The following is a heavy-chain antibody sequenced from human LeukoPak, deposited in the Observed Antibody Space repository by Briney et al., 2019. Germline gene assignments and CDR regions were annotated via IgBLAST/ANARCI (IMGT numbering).Heavy chain of an antibody. Sequence: SETLSLTCAVYGGSFSGYYWSWIRQPPGKGLEWIGEFKHSGNTNYNPSRKSRVTISVDTSKNQFSLKLSSVTAADTAVYYCATPDTGAAFDIWGQGTMVTVSS. V-gene: IGHV4-34*01. CDR1: GGSFSGYY. CDR2: FKHSGNT. J-gene: IGHJ3*02. CDR3: ATPDTGAAFDI. D-gene: IGHD1-26*01.